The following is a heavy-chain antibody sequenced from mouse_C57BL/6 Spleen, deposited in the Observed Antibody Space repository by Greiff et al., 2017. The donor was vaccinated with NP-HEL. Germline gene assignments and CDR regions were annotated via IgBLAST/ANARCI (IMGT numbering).Heavy chain of an antibody. J-gene: IGHJ4*01. D-gene: IGHD4-1*01. V-gene: IGHV1-53*01. Sequence: QVQLKQSGTELVKPGASVKLSCKASGYTFTSYWMHWVKQRPGQGLEWIGNINPSNGGTNYNEKFKSKATLTVDKSSSTAYMQLSSLTSEDSAVYDCARTGTSFSMDYWGQGTSVTGSS. CDR2: INPSNGGT. CDR1: GYTFTSYW. CDR3: ARTGTSFSMDY.